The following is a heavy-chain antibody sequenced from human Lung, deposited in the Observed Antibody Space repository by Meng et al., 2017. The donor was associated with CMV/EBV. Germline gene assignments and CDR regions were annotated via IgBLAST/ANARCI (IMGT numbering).Heavy chain of an antibody. J-gene: IGHJ4*02. V-gene: IGHV4-4*02. CDR3: ASFPPPGKQWLVTDY. CDR2: IYHSGST. Sequence: VQLQGSGQGLVKPSGTLSLTCAVSGGSISSSNWWSWVRQPPGKGLEWIGEIYHSGSTNYDPSLKSRVTISVDKSKNQFSLKLSSVTAAGTAVYYCASFPPPGKQWLVTDYWGQGTLVTVSS. CDR1: GGSISSSNW. D-gene: IGHD6-19*01.